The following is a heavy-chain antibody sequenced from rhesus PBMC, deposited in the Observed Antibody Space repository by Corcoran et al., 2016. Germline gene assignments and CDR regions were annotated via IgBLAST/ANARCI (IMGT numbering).Heavy chain of an antibody. CDR1: GYTFTSYS. J-gene: IGHJ6*01. CDR2: INPSNGNT. V-gene: IGHV1-200*01. Sequence: QVQLVQSGAEVKKPGASVKLSCKASGYTFTSYSINWVRQAPGQGLEWMGCINPSNGNTGDAPKFQGRVTMTRDTSTSTAYMELSSLRSEDAAVYYCARGPADGLDSWGQGVVVTVSS. CDR3: ARGPADGLDS.